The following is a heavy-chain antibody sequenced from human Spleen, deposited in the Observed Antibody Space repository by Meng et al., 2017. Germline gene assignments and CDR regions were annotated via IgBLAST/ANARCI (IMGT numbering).Heavy chain of an antibody. CDR3: ARDPAASYYFDY. Sequence: GESLKISCAASGFTFSSYEMNWVRQAPGKGLEWVSYVSGTGYTIYYADSVKGRFTISRDNAKNTLYLQLNSLRGEDTAVYYCARDPAASYYFDYWGQGTLVTVSS. J-gene: IGHJ4*02. D-gene: IGHD6-25*01. CDR1: GFTFSSYE. CDR2: VSGTGYTI. V-gene: IGHV3-48*03.